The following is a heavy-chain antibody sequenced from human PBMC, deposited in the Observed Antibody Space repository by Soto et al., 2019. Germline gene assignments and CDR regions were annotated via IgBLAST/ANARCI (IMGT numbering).Heavy chain of an antibody. CDR2: IHYSGST. D-gene: IGHD1-1*01. J-gene: IGHJ3*02. Sequence: SDTLSITYTVYDGSISGYYWSGIRQPPGKGLEWIGYIHYSGSTNYNPSLKSRVTISVDTSKNQFSLKLSSVTAADTAVYYCATKPGQLVLDAFDIWGQGTMVT. CDR3: ATKPGQLVLDAFDI. V-gene: IGHV4-59*01. CDR1: DGSISGYY.